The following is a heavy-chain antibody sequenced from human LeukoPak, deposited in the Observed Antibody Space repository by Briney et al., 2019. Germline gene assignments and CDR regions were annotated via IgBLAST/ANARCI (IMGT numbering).Heavy chain of an antibody. Sequence: ASVKVSCKASGYTFTCYDINWVRQATGQGLEWMGWMNPNSGNTGYAQKFQGRVTMTRNTSISTAYMELSILRSEDTAVYYCARGREPYYYFDYWGQGTLVTVSS. J-gene: IGHJ4*02. V-gene: IGHV1-8*01. D-gene: IGHD5-24*01. CDR2: MNPNSGNT. CDR1: GYTFTCYD. CDR3: ARGREPYYYFDY.